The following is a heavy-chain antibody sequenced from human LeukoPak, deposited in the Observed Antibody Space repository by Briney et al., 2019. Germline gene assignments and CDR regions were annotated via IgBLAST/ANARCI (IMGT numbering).Heavy chain of an antibody. CDR2: IRYDGSNK. CDR1: GFTFSSYG. CDR3: AKDDAGWQRQLVRGGLDY. V-gene: IGHV3-30*02. J-gene: IGHJ4*02. D-gene: IGHD6-13*01. Sequence: GGSLRLSCAASGFTFSSYGMHWVRHAPGKGLELVAFIRYDGSNKYYADSVKGRFTISRDNSKNTLYLQMNSLRAEDTAVYYCAKDDAGWQRQLVRGGLDYWGQGTLVTVSS.